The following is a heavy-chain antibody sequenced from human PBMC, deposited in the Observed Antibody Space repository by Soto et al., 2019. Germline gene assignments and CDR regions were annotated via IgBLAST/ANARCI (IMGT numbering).Heavy chain of an antibody. J-gene: IGHJ5*02. Sequence: QVQLVQSGAEVKKPGSSVKVSCKASGGTFSSYAISWVRQAPGQGLEWMGGIIPIFGTANYAQKFQGRATITADESTSTAYMELSSLRSEDTAVYYCARVTSEGITGTRWFDPWGQGTLVTVSS. D-gene: IGHD1-7*01. CDR1: GGTFSSYA. CDR2: IIPIFGTA. CDR3: ARVTSEGITGTRWFDP. V-gene: IGHV1-69*01.